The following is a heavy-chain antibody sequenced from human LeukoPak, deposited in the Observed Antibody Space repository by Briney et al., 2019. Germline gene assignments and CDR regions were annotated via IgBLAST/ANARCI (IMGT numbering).Heavy chain of an antibody. CDR3: ARDFPPMVRARTEVDY. Sequence: SETLSLTCTVSGYSLSSGYYWGWIRQPPGKGLEWIGSIYHSGSTYYNPSLKSRVTISVDTSKNQFSLKLSSVTAADTAVYYCARDFPPMVRARTEVDYWGQGTLVTVSS. D-gene: IGHD3-10*01. CDR1: GYSLSSGYY. CDR2: IYHSGST. V-gene: IGHV4-38-2*02. J-gene: IGHJ4*02.